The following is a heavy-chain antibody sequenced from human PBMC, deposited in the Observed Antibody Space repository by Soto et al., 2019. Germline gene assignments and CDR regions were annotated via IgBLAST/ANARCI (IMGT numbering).Heavy chain of an antibody. CDR3: ARHSVGSYGYQYYYYYGMDV. J-gene: IGHJ6*02. CDR1: GYSFTSYW. Sequence: XESLKLSWKCSGYSFTSYWIGLVLQMPGKGLEWMGIIYPGDSDTRYSPSFQGQVTISADKSISTAYLQWSSLKASDTAMYYCARHSVGSYGYQYYYYYGMDVWGQGTTVTVSS. D-gene: IGHD5-18*01. CDR2: IYPGDSDT. V-gene: IGHV5-51*01.